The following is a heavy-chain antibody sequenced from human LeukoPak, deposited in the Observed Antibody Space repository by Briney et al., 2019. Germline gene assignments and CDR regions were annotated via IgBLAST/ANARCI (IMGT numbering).Heavy chain of an antibody. D-gene: IGHD6-6*01. CDR1: GVSISSGSYY. J-gene: IGHJ4*02. V-gene: IGHV4-61*02. CDR3: ARAHMSIAARRGEFDY. CDR2: IYTSGST. Sequence: TSETLSLTCTVSGVSISSGSYYWSWIRQPAGKGLEWIGRIYTSGSTNYNPSLKSRVTISVDTSKNQFSLKLSSVTAADTAVYYCARAHMSIAARRGEFDYWGQGTLVTVSS.